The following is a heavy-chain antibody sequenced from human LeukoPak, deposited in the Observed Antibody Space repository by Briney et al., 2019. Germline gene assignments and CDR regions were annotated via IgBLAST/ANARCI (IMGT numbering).Heavy chain of an antibody. CDR2: IYSGGNT. Sequence: PGGSLRLSCAASGFTVSSNYISWVRQAPGKGLEWVSVIYSGGNTYYADSVKGRFTISRDNSKNTLYLQMNSLRAEDTAVYYCARGPPPDTDYYYYYGMDVWGQGTTVTVSS. J-gene: IGHJ6*02. V-gene: IGHV3-53*01. D-gene: IGHD5-18*01. CDR1: GFTVSSNY. CDR3: ARGPPPDTDYYYYYGMDV.